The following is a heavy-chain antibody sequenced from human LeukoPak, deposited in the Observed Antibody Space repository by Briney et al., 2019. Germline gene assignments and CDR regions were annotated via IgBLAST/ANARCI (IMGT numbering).Heavy chain of an antibody. CDR1: GFSLSTSGMC. D-gene: IGHD1-26*01. Sequence: SGPTLVNPTQTLTLTCTFSGFSLSTSGMCVSWIRQPPGKALEWLARIDWDDDKYYSTSLKTRLTISKDTSKNQVVLRMTNMDPLDTATYYCARTRRYSGSYNFDYWGQGTLVTVSS. CDR3: ARTRRYSGSYNFDY. CDR2: IDWDDDK. J-gene: IGHJ4*02. V-gene: IGHV2-70*11.